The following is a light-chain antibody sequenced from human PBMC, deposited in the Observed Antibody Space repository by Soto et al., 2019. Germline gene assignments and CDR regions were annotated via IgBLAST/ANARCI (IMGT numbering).Light chain of an antibody. Sequence: IQLTQSPCSRSASAGGGGTITFRASQGIGSYLAWYQQKPGKAPKLLIYAASTLQSGVPSRFSGSGSGTDFTLTISSLQPEDFATYYCQQLNSYLLTFGGGTKVDIK. CDR2: AAS. CDR3: QQLNSYLLT. CDR1: QGIGSY. J-gene: IGKJ4*01. V-gene: IGKV1-9*01.